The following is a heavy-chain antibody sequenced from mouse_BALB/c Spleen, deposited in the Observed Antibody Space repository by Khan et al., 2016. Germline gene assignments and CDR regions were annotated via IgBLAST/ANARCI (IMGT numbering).Heavy chain of an antibody. J-gene: IGHJ3*01. CDR3: ARSTPLVN. Sequence: QVQLQQSGAELVRPGSSVKISCKASGYAFSSYWMNWVKQRPGQGLEWIGQIYPGDGDIYYNGKFKGKVTLTADKSSSTAYMQLSSLTSEDSAVFCCARSTPLVNWGQGTLVTVSA. CDR2: IYPGDGDI. V-gene: IGHV1-80*01. CDR1: GYAFSSYW.